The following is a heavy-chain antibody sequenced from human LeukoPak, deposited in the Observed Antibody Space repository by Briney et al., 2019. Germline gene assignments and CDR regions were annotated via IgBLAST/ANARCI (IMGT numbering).Heavy chain of an antibody. V-gene: IGHV3-74*01. J-gene: IGHJ4*02. CDR1: GFTFSSYW. Sequence: GGSLRLSCAASGFTFSSYWMHWVRQAPGKGLVWVSRINSDGSSTSYADSVKGRFTISRDNAKNTLYLQMNSLRAEDTAVYYCAKVGGYSYGYPFDYWGQGTLVTVSS. D-gene: IGHD5-18*01. CDR2: INSDGSST. CDR3: AKVGGYSYGYPFDY.